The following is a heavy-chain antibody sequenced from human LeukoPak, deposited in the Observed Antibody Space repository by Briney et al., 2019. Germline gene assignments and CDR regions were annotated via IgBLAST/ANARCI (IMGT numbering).Heavy chain of an antibody. CDR3: ATSPLYFVVVPAAMMFDY. CDR1: GYTLTELS. V-gene: IGHV1-24*01. CDR2: FDPEDGET. J-gene: IGHJ4*02. D-gene: IGHD2-2*01. Sequence: ASVKVSCKVSGYTLTELSMHRVRQPPGKGLEWMGGFDPEDGETIYAQKLHRRITMPEDTSTDTAYMELSSLRSEDTAVYYCATSPLYFVVVPAAMMFDYWGQGTLVTVSS.